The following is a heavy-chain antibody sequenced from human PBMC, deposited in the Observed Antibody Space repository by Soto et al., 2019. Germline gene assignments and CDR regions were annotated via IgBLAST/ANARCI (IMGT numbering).Heavy chain of an antibody. J-gene: IGHJ6*02. CDR3: ARTDIDFYALDV. Sequence: EVQLVESGGGLVQPGGSLRLSCEAPGFTLSNYEMHWVRQGTGKGLEWVSGIIAAGDPDYAASVEGRFTISRENAQNSFLLQMNSLSVGDTAVYYWARTDIDFYALDVWGQGTTLIVSS. V-gene: IGHV3-13*05. CDR2: IIAAGDP. CDR1: GFTLSNYE.